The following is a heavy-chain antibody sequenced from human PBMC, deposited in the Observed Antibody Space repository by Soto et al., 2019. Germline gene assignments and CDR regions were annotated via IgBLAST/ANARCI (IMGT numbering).Heavy chain of an antibody. CDR2: IYYSGST. Sequence: PSETLSLTCTFSGGSISSGGYYWSWIRQHPGKGLEWIGYIYYSGSTYYNPSLKSRVTISVDTSKNQFSLKLSSVTAADTAVYYCARATYYYDSSGFDYWGQGTLVTVSS. V-gene: IGHV4-31*03. D-gene: IGHD3-22*01. CDR1: GGSISSGGYY. J-gene: IGHJ4*02. CDR3: ARATYYYDSSGFDY.